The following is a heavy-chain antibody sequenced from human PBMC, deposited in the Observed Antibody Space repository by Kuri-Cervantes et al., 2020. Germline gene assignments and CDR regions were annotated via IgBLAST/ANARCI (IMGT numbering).Heavy chain of an antibody. CDR2: ISYDGGAK. D-gene: IGHD3-22*01. CDR3: ARKVINTSGLDY. CDR1: GFNFNTYA. V-gene: IGHV3-30*04. J-gene: IGHJ4*02. Sequence: LSLTCAASGFNFNTYAMHWVRQAPGKGLEWVAFISYDGGAKNYEDSVKGRGTISRDNSKDTLYLQLSSLRPDDTGVYYCARKVINTSGLDYWGQGTLVTVSS.